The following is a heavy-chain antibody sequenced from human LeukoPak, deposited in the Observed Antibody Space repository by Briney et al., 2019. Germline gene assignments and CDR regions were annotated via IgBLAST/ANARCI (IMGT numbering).Heavy chain of an antibody. V-gene: IGHV4-59*01. J-gene: IGHJ4*02. D-gene: IGHD2-21*02. CDR3: ARAEACGGDCYYFDY. CDR1: GGSISSYY. Sequence: SETLSLTCTVSGGSISSYYWSWIRQPPGKGLEWIGYIYYSGSTNYNPSLKSRVTISVDTSKNQFSLKLSSVTAADTAVYYCARAEACGGDCYYFDYWGQGTLVTVSS. CDR2: IYYSGST.